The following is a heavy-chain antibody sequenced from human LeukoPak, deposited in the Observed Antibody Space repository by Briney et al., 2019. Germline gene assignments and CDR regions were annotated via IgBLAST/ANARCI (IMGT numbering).Heavy chain of an antibody. CDR1: GYTFTDYY. CDR2: ISAYNGNT. Sequence: ASVKVSCKASGYTFTDYYMHWVRQAPGQGLEWMGWISAYNGNTNYAQKLQGRVTMTTDTSTSTAYMELRSLRSDDTAVYYCARRIVGATATGVDYWGQGTLVTVSS. D-gene: IGHD1-26*01. J-gene: IGHJ4*02. V-gene: IGHV1-18*04. CDR3: ARRIVGATATGVDY.